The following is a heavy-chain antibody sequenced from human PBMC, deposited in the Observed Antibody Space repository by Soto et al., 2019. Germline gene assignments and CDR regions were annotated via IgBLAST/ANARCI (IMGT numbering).Heavy chain of an antibody. D-gene: IGHD3-9*01. CDR1: WFPFFSYS. J-gene: IGHJ4*02. CDR2: ISGSGGST. V-gene: IGHV3-23*01. CDR3: AKGSDILTGYYGY. Sequence: SLRLSCAAPWFPFFSYSIGWVPPAPGKGLEWVSAISGSGGSTYYADSVKGRFTISRDNSKNTLYLQMNSLRAEDTAVYYCAKGSDILTGYYGYWGQGTLVTVSS.